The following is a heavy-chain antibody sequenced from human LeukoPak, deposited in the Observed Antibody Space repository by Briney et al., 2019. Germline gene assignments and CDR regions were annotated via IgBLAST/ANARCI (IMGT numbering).Heavy chain of an antibody. CDR1: GGSISNYY. CDR2: IYPSGST. Sequence: SETLSLTCSVSGGSISNYYWSWIRQPAGKGLEWIGRIYPSGSTNYNPSFNPSLKSRVTMSVDTSKNQFSLKLSSVAAADTAVYYCARGFDCSSTSCYEFGYWGQGTLVTVSS. CDR3: ARGFDCSSTSCYEFGY. V-gene: IGHV4-4*07. J-gene: IGHJ4*02. D-gene: IGHD2-2*01.